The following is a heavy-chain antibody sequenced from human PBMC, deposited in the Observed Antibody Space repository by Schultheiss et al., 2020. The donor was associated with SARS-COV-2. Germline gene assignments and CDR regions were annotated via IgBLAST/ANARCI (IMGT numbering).Heavy chain of an antibody. CDR2: IYHSGST. CDR1: GYSISSGYY. Sequence: SQTLSLTCAVSGYSISSGYYWGWIRQPPGKGLEWIGRIYHSGSTYYNPSLKSRVTISVDTSKNQFSLKLSSVTAADTAVYYCARDEVGATYFDYWGQGTLVTVSS. CDR3: ARDEVGATYFDY. D-gene: IGHD1-26*01. V-gene: IGHV4-38-2*02. J-gene: IGHJ4*02.